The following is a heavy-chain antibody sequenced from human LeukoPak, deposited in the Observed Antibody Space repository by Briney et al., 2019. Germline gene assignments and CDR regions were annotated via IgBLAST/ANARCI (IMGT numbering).Heavy chain of an antibody. D-gene: IGHD3-22*01. CDR2: IYYSGST. V-gene: IGHV4-39*07. CDR3: ARVMTNYYDSSGYHFDY. CDR1: GGSNSSSSYY. J-gene: IGHJ4*02. Sequence: PSETLSLTCTVSGGSNSSSSYYWGWIRQPPGKGLEWIVSIYYSGSTYYNPSLKSRVTISVDTSKNQFSLKLSSVTAADTAVYYCARVMTNYYDSSGYHFDYWGQGTLVTVSS.